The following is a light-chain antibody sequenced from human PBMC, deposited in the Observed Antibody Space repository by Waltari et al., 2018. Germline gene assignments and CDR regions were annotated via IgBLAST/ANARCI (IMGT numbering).Light chain of an antibody. V-gene: IGKV3-15*01. CDR1: QSVSSN. J-gene: IGKJ2*01. Sequence: ELVMTRSLATLSFSQGERASRSCGASQSVSSNLAWYQQKPGQAPRPRIYGASTRAPGIPARFSGSGSGTEFTLTISSLQSEDFAVYYCQQYNNWPLLFGQGTKLEIK. CDR3: QQYNNWPLL. CDR2: GAS.